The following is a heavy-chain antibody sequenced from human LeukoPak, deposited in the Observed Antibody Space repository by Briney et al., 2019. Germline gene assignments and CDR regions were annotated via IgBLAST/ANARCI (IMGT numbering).Heavy chain of an antibody. CDR3: ARTRGYYDFWRGGSGFDP. CDR2: INPNSGGT. V-gene: IGHV1-2*02. J-gene: IGHJ5*02. Sequence: ASVKVSCKASGYTFTGYYMHWVRQAPGQGLEWMGWINPNSGGTNYAQKFQGRVTMTRDTSISTAYMELSRPRSDDTAVYYCARTRGYYDFWRGGSGFDPWGQGTLVTVSS. D-gene: IGHD3-3*01. CDR1: GYTFTGYY.